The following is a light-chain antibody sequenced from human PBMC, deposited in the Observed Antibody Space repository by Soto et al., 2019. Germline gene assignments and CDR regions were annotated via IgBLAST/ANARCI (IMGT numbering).Light chain of an antibody. Sequence: QSALTQPPSVSAAPGQKVTISCSGSSSNIGNNYVSWYQQLPGAAPKLLIYESNRRPSGIPDRFSGSKSATSATLGITGPQPGEGADYYCDIGETGVGGYVFEMGTRVT. CDR2: ESN. J-gene: IGLJ1*01. V-gene: IGLV1-51*02. CDR3: DIGETGVGGYV. CDR1: SSNIGNNY.